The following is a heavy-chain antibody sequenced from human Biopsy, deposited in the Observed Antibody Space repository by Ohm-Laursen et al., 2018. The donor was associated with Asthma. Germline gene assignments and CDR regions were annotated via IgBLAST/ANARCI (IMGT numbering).Heavy chain of an antibody. CDR1: GGTFNTYV. CDR2: INSVFGTT. Sequence: SVKVSCKSLGGTFNTYVIGWVRQAPGQGLEWMGGINSVFGTTTYPQKFQDRVTITADDSTSTVYMELSSLRSEDTAVYYCARKAGSCISRTCYSLDFWGQGALFPFSS. V-gene: IGHV1-69*13. CDR3: ARKAGSCISRTCYSLDF. J-gene: IGHJ1*01. D-gene: IGHD2-2*01.